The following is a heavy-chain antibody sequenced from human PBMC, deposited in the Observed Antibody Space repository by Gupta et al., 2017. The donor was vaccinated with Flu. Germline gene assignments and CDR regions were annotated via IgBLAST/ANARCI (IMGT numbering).Heavy chain of an antibody. D-gene: IGHD6-6*01. V-gene: IGHV3-15*01. CDR3: TADSTYSSSSIGDHYGMDV. J-gene: IGHJ6*02. CDR2: IKSNSNGGTI. Sequence: VRQAPGKGLEWVGRIKSNSNGGTIDYAAPVKGRFSISRDDSNNTLYLNMKSLITEDTAVDYCTADSTYSSSSIGDHYGMDVWGQGTTVTVSS.